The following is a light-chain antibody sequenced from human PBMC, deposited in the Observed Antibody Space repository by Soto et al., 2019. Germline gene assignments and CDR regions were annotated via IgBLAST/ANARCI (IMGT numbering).Light chain of an antibody. V-gene: IGLV2-23*02. CDR3: CSYASSSTYV. Sequence: QSVLTQPASVSGSPGQSITISCTGASSDVGRYNLVSWYQQQPGKAPKLMIYEVTKRPSGVSNRFSGSKSDNTASLTISGLQAEDEADYYCCSYASSSTYVFGTGTKVTVL. J-gene: IGLJ1*01. CDR1: SSDVGRYNL. CDR2: EVT.